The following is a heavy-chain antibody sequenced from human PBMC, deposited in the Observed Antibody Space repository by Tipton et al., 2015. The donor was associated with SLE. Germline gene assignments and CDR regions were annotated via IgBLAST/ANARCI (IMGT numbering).Heavy chain of an antibody. Sequence: SLRLSCAASGFTFSTYAVHWVRQAPGKGLEWVALISYDGTSKYYADSVRGRFIISRDNSNNTLYLQMNSLRAEDTAVYYCASRDMSAFDIWGQGTMVTVSS. D-gene: IGHD2-15*01. CDR2: ISYDGTSK. V-gene: IGHV3-30-3*01. CDR3: ASRDMSAFDI. CDR1: GFTFSTYA. J-gene: IGHJ3*02.